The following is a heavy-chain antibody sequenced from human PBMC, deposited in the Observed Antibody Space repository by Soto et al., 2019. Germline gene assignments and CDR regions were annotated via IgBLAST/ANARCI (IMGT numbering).Heavy chain of an antibody. CDR1: GGTFSSYA. D-gene: IGHD3-3*01. CDR3: ARRGEITIFGVAPYYFDY. CDR2: IIPIFGTA. Sequence: AVKVSCKASGGTFSSYAISWVRQAPGQGXEWMGGIIPIFGTANYAQKFQGRVTITADESTSTAYMELSSLRSEDTAVYYCARRGEITIFGVAPYYFDYWGQGTLVTVSS. V-gene: IGHV1-69*13. J-gene: IGHJ4*02.